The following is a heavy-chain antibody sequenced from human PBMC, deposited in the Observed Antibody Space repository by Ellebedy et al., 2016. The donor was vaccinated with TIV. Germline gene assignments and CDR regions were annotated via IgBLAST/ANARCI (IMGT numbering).Heavy chain of an antibody. CDR2: INHSGST. CDR1: GGSFSGYY. CDR3: AMTTVTIDI. V-gene: IGHV4-34*01. J-gene: IGHJ3*02. Sequence: SETLSLTCAVYGGSFSGYYWSWIRQPPGKGLEWIGEINHSGSTNYNPSLKSRVTISVDTSKNQFSLKLSSVTAADTAVYYCAMTTVTIDIWGQGTMVTVSS. D-gene: IGHD4-17*01.